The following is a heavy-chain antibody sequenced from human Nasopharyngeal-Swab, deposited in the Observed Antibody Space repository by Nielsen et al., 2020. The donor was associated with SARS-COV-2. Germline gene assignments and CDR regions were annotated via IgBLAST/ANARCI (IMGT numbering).Heavy chain of an antibody. CDR3: ARDRHYYDTSGYYLGGFDY. J-gene: IGHJ4*02. CDR2: IYSGGST. V-gene: IGHV3-53*01. D-gene: IGHD3-22*01. Sequence: GGSLRLSCAASGFTVSSNYMSWVRQAPGKGLEWVSVIYSGGSTYYADSVKGRFTIPRDNSKNTLYLQMNSLRAEDTAVYYCARDRHYYDTSGYYLGGFDYWGQGTLVTVSS. CDR1: GFTVSSNY.